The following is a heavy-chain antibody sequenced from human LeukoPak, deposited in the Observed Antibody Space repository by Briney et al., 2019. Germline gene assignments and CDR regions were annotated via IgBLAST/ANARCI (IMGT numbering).Heavy chain of an antibody. CDR1: GGSGGSFSDYY. D-gene: IGHD5-18*01. J-gene: IGHJ5*02. Sequence: KPSETLSLTCTVSGGSGGSFSDYYWSWIRQPPGKGLEWIGGIHHSGRTTNNPSLKSRVSMSVDTSNNQFSLSLSAVTAADTAVYYCARHPVDTVMITPWFDPWGQGTLVTVSS. V-gene: IGHV4-34*01. CDR3: ARHPVDTVMITPWFDP. CDR2: IHHSGRT.